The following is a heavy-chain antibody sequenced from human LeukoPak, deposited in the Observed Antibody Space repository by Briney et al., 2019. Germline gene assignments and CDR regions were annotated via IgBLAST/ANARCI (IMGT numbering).Heavy chain of an antibody. CDR2: IYYSGST. V-gene: IGHV4-39*07. Sequence: SETLSLTCTVSGGSISSSSYYWGWIRQPPGKGLEWIGSIYYSGSTYYNPSLKSRVTISVDTSKNQFSLKLSSVTAADTAVYYCARLDPGGYFDYWGQGTLVTVSS. J-gene: IGHJ4*02. D-gene: IGHD4-23*01. CDR3: ARLDPGGYFDY. CDR1: GGSISSSSYY.